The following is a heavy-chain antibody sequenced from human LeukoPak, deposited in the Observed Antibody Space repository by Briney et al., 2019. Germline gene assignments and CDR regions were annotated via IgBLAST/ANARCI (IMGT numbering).Heavy chain of an antibody. CDR2: LSSGDNT. Sequence: PGGSLRLSCVASGFSVNSYYMSWVRQAPGRGLEWVSALSSGDNTHYADPVNGRFTISRDNSKNTLYLQLNSLRAEDTAVYYCARRYCSTCPTGHAFDLWGQGTLVTVSS. D-gene: IGHD2-2*01. J-gene: IGHJ3*01. V-gene: IGHV3-53*01. CDR1: GFSVNSYY. CDR3: ARRYCSTCPTGHAFDL.